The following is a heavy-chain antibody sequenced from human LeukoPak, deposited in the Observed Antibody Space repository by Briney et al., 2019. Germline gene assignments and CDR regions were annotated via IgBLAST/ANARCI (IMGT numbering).Heavy chain of an antibody. J-gene: IGHJ5*02. D-gene: IGHD2-2*01. CDR3: ARARYQQLT. CDR1: GGSFSGYY. CDR2: INHSGST. V-gene: IGHV4-34*01. Sequence: SETLSLTCAVYGGSFSGYYWSWIRQPPGKGLEWVGEINHSGSTNYNPSLKSRVTISVDTSKNQFSLKLSSVTAADTAVYYCARARYQQLTWGQGTLVTVSS.